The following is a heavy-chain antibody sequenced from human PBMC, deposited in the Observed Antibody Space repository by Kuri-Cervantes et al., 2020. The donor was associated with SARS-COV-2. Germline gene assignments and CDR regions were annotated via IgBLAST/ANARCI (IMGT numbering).Heavy chain of an antibody. CDR1: GGTFNNYA. CDR2: ISAYNGNT. Sequence: ASVKVSCKASGGTFNNYAISWVRQAPGQGLEWMGWISAYNGNTNYAQKLQGRVTMTTDTSTSTAYMELRSLRSDDTAVYYCARDMGDRLLWFGELLYWGQGTLVTVSS. D-gene: IGHD3-10*01. J-gene: IGHJ4*02. V-gene: IGHV1-18*01. CDR3: ARDMGDRLLWFGELLY.